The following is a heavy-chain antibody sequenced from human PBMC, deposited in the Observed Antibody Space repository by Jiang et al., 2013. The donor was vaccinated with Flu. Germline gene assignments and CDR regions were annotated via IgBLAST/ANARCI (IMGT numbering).Heavy chain of an antibody. CDR3: ARAQKYSGFELPYFDY. Sequence: KPSETLSLTCSVSGVSISSDSYYWGWIRQPPGKRLAWIGGIYYSGSAYYSPSLSSRVAMSVDTSKNHLSLKLSSVTAADTAIYYCARAQKYSGFELPYFDYWGQGVLVTVSS. V-gene: IGHV4-39*07. J-gene: IGHJ4*02. CDR1: GVSISSDSYY. D-gene: IGHD5-12*01. CDR2: IYYSGSA.